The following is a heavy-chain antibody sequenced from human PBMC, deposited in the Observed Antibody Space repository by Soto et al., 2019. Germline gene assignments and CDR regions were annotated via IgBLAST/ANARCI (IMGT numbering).Heavy chain of an antibody. V-gene: IGHV4-4*02. Sequence: SETLSLTCDVSGGSISSGNWWSWVRQPPGKGLEWIGEIYHSGSTNYNPSLKSRVTISVDKSKNQFSLKLSSVTAADTAVYYCARDRGYSGGWTLDYWGQGTLVTVSS. D-gene: IGHD6-19*01. CDR3: ARDRGYSGGWTLDY. CDR1: GGSISSGNW. CDR2: IYHSGST. J-gene: IGHJ4*02.